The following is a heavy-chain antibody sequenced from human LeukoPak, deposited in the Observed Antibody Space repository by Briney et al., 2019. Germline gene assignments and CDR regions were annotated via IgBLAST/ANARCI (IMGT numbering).Heavy chain of an antibody. J-gene: IGHJ6*02. Sequence: PGGSLRLSCAASGFTVSSNYMSWVRQAPGKGLEWVSGISGNGGSTYYADSLKGRFTISRDNSKNTLYLQMNSLRAEDTAVYYCAKPTTVTADYYYGADVWGQGTTVTVSS. CDR1: GFTVSSNY. D-gene: IGHD4-17*01. CDR3: AKPTTVTADYYYGADV. CDR2: ISGNGGST. V-gene: IGHV3-23*01.